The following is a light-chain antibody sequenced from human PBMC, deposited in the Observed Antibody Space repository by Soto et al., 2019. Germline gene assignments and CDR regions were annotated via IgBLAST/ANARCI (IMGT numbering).Light chain of an antibody. V-gene: IGLV1-44*01. CDR2: SNN. Sequence: QLVLTQPPSASGTPGQRVTISCSGGSSNIGSNSVNWYQQLPRTAPKFLIYSNNQRPSGVPDRFSGSKSGTSASLAISGLQSEDEADYYCAVWDDSLSGVVFGGGTKLTVL. CDR1: SSNIGSNS. J-gene: IGLJ2*01. CDR3: AVWDDSLSGVV.